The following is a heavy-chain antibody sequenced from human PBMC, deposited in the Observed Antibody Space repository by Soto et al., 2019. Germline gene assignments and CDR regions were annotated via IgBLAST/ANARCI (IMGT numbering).Heavy chain of an antibody. V-gene: IGHV3-30*18. Sequence: QVQLVESGGGVVQPGRSLRLSCAASGFTFSSYGMHWVRQAPGKGREWVAVISYDGSNKYYADSVKGRFTISRDNSKNTLYLQMNSLRAEDTAVYYCAKDVDWNYFRYGMDVWGQGTTVTVSS. D-gene: IGHD1-7*01. CDR3: AKDVDWNYFRYGMDV. CDR1: GFTFSSYG. CDR2: ISYDGSNK. J-gene: IGHJ6*02.